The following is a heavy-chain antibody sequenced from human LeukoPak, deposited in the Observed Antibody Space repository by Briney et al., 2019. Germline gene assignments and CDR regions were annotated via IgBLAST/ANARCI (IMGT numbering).Heavy chain of an antibody. Sequence: GASVKVSCKVSGYTLTELSMHWVRQAPGKGLEWMGWISAYNGNTNYAQKLQGRVTMTTDTSTSTAYMELRSLRSDDTAVYYCARVTDSVLDILTGYEDYWGQGTLVTVSS. D-gene: IGHD3-9*01. J-gene: IGHJ4*02. CDR2: ISAYNGNT. CDR1: GYTLTELS. V-gene: IGHV1-18*01. CDR3: ARVTDSVLDILTGYEDY.